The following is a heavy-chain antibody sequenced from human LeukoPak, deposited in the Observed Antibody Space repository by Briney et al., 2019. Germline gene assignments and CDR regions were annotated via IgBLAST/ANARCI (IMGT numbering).Heavy chain of an antibody. CDR1: GFTFSSYW. Sequence: RGGSLRLSCAASGFTFSSYWMSWVRQAPGKGREWGANIKQDGSEKYYVDSVKGRFPNSRENAKNSLYLQINSLRAEDRAVYYCARDHPEYGMDVWGQGTTVTVSS. CDR2: IKQDGSEK. CDR3: ARDHPEYGMDV. J-gene: IGHJ6*02. V-gene: IGHV3-7*01.